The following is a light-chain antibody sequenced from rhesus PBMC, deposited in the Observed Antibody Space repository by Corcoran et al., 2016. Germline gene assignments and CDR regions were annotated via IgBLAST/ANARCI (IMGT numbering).Light chain of an antibody. CDR3: QQYSSSLT. V-gene: IGKV1-22*01. J-gene: IGKJ3*01. Sequence: DIQMTQSPSSLSASVGDTVTITCRASQSISSWLAWYQQKPGKAPKLLIYKASSLQSGVPSRFSGSGSGTDCTLTISSLQSEDFATYYCQQYSSSLTFGPGTKLDIK. CDR1: QSISSW. CDR2: KAS.